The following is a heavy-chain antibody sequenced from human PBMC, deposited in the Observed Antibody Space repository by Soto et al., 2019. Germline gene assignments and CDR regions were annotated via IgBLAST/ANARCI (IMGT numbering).Heavy chain of an antibody. CDR2: ITYDGSKK. D-gene: IGHD3-16*01. V-gene: IGHV3-30*18. J-gene: IGHJ5*02. CDR1: GFTFTTFG. CDR3: AKGPENWDDSNWYDP. Sequence: QVQLVESGGGVVQPGRSLRLSCAASGFTFTTFGIHWVRQAPGKGLECVAVITYDGSKKYSDSVKGRFTISRDTSDHVFYLQMNSLRTDDTAVYYCAKGPENWDDSNWYDPWGKGTLVTVSS.